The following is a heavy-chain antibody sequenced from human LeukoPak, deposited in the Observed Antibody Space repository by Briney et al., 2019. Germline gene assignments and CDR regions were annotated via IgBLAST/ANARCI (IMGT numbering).Heavy chain of an antibody. Sequence: GGSLRLSCAASGFTFSSYGMHWVRQAPGKGLEWVAVISYDGSNKYYADSVKGRLTISRDNSKNTLYLQMNSLRAEDTAVYYCAKDKITMVRGAPGSYYYYGMDVWGQGTTVTVSS. D-gene: IGHD3-10*01. CDR3: AKDKITMVRGAPGSYYYYGMDV. CDR1: GFTFSSYG. V-gene: IGHV3-30*18. CDR2: ISYDGSNK. J-gene: IGHJ6*02.